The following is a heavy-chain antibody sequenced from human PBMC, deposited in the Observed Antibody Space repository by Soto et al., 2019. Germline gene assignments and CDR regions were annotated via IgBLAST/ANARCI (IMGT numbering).Heavy chain of an antibody. D-gene: IGHD2-2*01. CDR2: IKQDGSEK. CDR1: GFTFSSYW. V-gene: IGHV3-7*01. Sequence: EVQLVESGGGLVQPGGSLRLSCAASGFTFSSYWMSWVRQAPGKGLEWVANIKQDGSEKYYVDSVKGRFTISIDNAKNSLYLQMNSLRAKDKAVYYCARVSYDYYYMDVWGKGTTVTVSS. J-gene: IGHJ6*03. CDR3: ARVSYDYYYMDV.